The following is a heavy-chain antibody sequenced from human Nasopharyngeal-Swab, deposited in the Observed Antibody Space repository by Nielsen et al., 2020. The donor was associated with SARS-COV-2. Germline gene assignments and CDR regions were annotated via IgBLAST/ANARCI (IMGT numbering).Heavy chain of an antibody. CDR2: ISSSSSTI. CDR3: ARDPKYYYYYGMDV. Sequence: GESLKISCAASGFTFSSYAMSWVRQAPGKGLEWVSYISSSSSTIYYADSVKGRFTISRDNAKNSLYLQMNSLRAEDTAVYYCARDPKYYYYYGMDVWGQGTTVTVSS. J-gene: IGHJ6*02. V-gene: IGHV3-48*04. CDR1: GFTFSSYA.